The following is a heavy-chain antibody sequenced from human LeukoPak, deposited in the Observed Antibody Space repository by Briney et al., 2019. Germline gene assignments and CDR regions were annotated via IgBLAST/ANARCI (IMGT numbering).Heavy chain of an antibody. CDR3: ARGSVVVSAADNWFDP. Sequence: GGSLRLSCAASGFTFSSYGMSWVRQAPGKGLEWVSYISSSGSTIYYADSVKGRFTISRDNARNSLSLQMNSLRAEDTAVYYCARGSVVVSAADNWFDPWGQGTLVTVSS. V-gene: IGHV3-48*04. CDR2: ISSSGSTI. J-gene: IGHJ5*02. CDR1: GFTFSSYG. D-gene: IGHD2-2*01.